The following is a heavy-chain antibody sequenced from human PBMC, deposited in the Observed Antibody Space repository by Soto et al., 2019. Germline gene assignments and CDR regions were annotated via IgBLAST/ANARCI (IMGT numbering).Heavy chain of an antibody. V-gene: IGHV1-69*13. D-gene: IGHD6-13*01. J-gene: IGHJ4*02. CDR2: IIPIFGTA. CDR1: GGTFSSYA. CDR3: ASDRGAASSSWYYFDY. Sequence: SVKVSCKASGGTFSSYAISWVRQAPGQGLEWMGGIIPIFGTANYAQKFQGRGTITADESTSTAYMELSSLRSEDTAVYYCASDRGAASSSWYYFDYWGQGTLVTVSS.